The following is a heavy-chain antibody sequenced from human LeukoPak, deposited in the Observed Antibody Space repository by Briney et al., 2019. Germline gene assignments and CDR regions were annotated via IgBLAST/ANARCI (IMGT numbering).Heavy chain of an antibody. CDR2: IDPNSGGT. CDR3: ARGIRDDYSNHDY. CDR1: GYTFTGYY. Sequence: ASVKVSCKASGYTFTGYYMLWVRQAPGQGLEWMGWIDPNSGGTNYAQKFQGRVTMTRDTSISTAYMELSRLRSDDTAVYYCARGIRDDYSNHDYWGQGTLVTVSS. V-gene: IGHV1-2*02. J-gene: IGHJ4*02. D-gene: IGHD4-11*01.